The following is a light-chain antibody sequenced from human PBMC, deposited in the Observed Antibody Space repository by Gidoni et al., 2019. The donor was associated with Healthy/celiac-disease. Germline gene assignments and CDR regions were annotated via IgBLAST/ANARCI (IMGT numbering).Light chain of an antibody. CDR2: AAS. Sequence: DIQLTQSPSFLSASVGDRVTITCRASQGISSYLAWYQQKPGKAPKLLSYAASTLQSGVPSRFSGRGAGTEFTLTISSLQPEDFATYYCQQLNSYPLFAFGPGTKVDIK. CDR3: QQLNSYPLFA. CDR1: QGISSY. J-gene: IGKJ3*01. V-gene: IGKV1-9*01.